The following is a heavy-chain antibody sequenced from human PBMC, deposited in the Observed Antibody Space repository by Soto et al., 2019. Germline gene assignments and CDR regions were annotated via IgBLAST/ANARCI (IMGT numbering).Heavy chain of an antibody. D-gene: IGHD2-15*01. CDR1: GFTFSSYG. J-gene: IGHJ3*01. CDR3: AKGWTEVDL. Sequence: GGSLRLSCAASGFTFSSYGMHWVRQAPGKGLEWVSTVGVNAGSTYYADSVKGRFTISRDNSKNALYLQMNGLRVDDTAVYYCAKGWTEVDLWGQGTMVTVSS. CDR2: VGVNAGST. V-gene: IGHV3-23*01.